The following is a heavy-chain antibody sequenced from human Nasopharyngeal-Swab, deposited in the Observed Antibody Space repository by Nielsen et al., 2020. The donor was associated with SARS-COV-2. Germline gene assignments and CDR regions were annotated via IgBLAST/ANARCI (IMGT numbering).Heavy chain of an antibody. CDR1: GFNVSNNY. J-gene: IGHJ1*01. CDR3: ASAVTGPLY. D-gene: IGHD4-11*01. Sequence: GESLKISCAASGFNVSNNYMTWVRQAPGKGLEWVSIIYSSGSISHADSVKGRFIISRDTSKNTLSLRMNSLRVEDTAVYYCASAVTGPLYWGQGTLVTVSS. CDR2: IYSSGSI. V-gene: IGHV3-53*01.